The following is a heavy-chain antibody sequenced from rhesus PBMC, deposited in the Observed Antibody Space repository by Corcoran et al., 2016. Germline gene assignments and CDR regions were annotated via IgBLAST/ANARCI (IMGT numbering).Heavy chain of an antibody. CDR2: IYGSSGST. D-gene: IGHD1-44*02. J-gene: IGHJ4*01. CDR3: AGRIVGATLDY. Sequence: QVQLQESGPGLVKPSETLSLTCAVSGYSISSNYWSWIRQPPGKGLEWIGYIYGSSGSTHSNPSLNIRGTISIDTSKNQFSMKLSAVTAADTAVYYCAGRIVGATLDYWGQGVLVTVSS. CDR1: GYSISSNY. V-gene: IGHV4-147*01.